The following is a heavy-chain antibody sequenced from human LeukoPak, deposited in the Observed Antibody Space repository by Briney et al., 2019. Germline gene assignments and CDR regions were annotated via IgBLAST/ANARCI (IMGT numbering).Heavy chain of an antibody. D-gene: IGHD3-22*01. CDR1: GGSFSGYY. V-gene: IGHV3-7*04. Sequence: ASETLSLTCAVYGGSFSGYYWSWIRQPPGKGLEWVANIKQDGSEKYYVDSVKGRFTISRDNAKNSLYLQMNSLRAEDTAVYYCARGGRDYYDSSGQCWGQGTLVTVSS. CDR3: ARGGRDYYDSSGQC. J-gene: IGHJ4*02. CDR2: IKQDGSEK.